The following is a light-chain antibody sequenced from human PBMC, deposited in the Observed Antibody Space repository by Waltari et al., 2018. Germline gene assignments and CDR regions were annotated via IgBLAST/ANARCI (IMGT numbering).Light chain of an antibody. V-gene: IGLV2-11*01. Sequence: QSALTQPRSVSGSPGQSVTISCAGTGSDVGDFNSVSWCQQHPGKAPKLVIFDVTKRPSGVPARFSGSKSGTSASLTVSGLQAEDEADYYCCSYAGIWVFGGGTKLTVL. CDR2: DVT. CDR1: GSDVGDFNS. CDR3: CSYAGIWV. J-gene: IGLJ3*02.